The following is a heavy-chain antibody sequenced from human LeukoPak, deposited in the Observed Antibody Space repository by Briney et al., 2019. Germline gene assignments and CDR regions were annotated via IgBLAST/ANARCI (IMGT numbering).Heavy chain of an antibody. CDR2: ISYDGTNK. J-gene: IGHJ3*02. Sequence: GRSLRLSCAASGFTFSNYGMHWVRQAPGKGLEWVALISYDGTNKFYADSVKGRFTISRDNSKNTLSLQMNSLRAEDTAVYYCARSISYGSAFDIWGQGTMVTVSS. CDR3: ARSISYGSAFDI. CDR1: GFTFSNYG. D-gene: IGHD5-18*01. V-gene: IGHV3-30*03.